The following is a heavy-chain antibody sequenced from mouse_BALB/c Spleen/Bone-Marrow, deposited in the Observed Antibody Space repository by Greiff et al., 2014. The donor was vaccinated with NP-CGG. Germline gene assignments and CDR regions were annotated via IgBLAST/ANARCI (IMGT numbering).Heavy chain of an antibody. Sequence: GGGLVQPGGSLKLSCAASGFAFSRYWMRWVRQAPGKGLEWVGEINPDSSTINYTPTLKDKFIISRDNAKNTLYLQMSKVRSEDTALYYCAPNWDRGFAYWGQGTLVTVSA. CDR2: INPDSSTI. D-gene: IGHD4-1*01. J-gene: IGHJ3*01. CDR3: APNWDRGFAY. V-gene: IGHV4-1*02. CDR1: GFAFSRYW.